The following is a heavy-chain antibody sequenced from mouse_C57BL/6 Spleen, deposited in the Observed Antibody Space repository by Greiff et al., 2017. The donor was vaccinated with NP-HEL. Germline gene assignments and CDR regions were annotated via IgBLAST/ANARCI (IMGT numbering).Heavy chain of an antibody. J-gene: IGHJ1*03. CDR2: ISDGGSYI. D-gene: IGHD1-1*01. CDR1: GFTFSSYA. Sequence: EVQGVESGGGLVKPGGSLKLSCAASGFTFSSYAMSWVRQTPEKRLEWVATISDGGSYIYYPDNVKGRFTISRDNAKNNLYLQMSHLKSEDTAMYYCARGTHYYGSSHWYFDVWGTGTTVTVSS. CDR3: ARGTHYYGSSHWYFDV. V-gene: IGHV5-4*01.